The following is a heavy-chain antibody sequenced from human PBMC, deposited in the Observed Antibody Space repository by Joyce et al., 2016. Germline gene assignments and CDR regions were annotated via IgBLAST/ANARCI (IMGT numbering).Heavy chain of an antibody. CDR2: ISAYNGDT. V-gene: IGHV1-18*01. J-gene: IGHJ6*02. D-gene: IGHD1-26*01. Sequence: VQLVQSGAEVKKPGASVKVSCKASDYTLRSYGVSWVRQAPGQGLEWMLWISAYNGDTLYAQKFQDRIMMTTDTSTNTAYMELRSLRSDDTAVYYCARDQLNGTYFYYYYGLDVWGQGTTVTVFS. CDR3: ARDQLNGTYFYYYYGLDV. CDR1: DYTLRSYG.